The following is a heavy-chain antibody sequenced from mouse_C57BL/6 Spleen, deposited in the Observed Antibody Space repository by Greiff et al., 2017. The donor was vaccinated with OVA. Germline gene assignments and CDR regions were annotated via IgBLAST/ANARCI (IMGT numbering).Heavy chain of an antibody. V-gene: IGHV1-15*01. Sequence: QVQLQQSGADLVRPGASVTLSCKASGYTFTDYEMHWVKQTPVHGLEWIGAIDPETGGTAYNQKFKGKAILTADKSSSTAYMELRRLTSEDSAVYYCTKSYYSNCGYFDYWGQGTTLTVSS. CDR3: TKSYYSNCGYFDY. D-gene: IGHD2-5*01. J-gene: IGHJ2*01. CDR1: GYTFTDYE. CDR2: IDPETGGT.